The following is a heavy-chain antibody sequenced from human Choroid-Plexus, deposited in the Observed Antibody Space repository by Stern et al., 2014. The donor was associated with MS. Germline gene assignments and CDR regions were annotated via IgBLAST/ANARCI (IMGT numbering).Heavy chain of an antibody. CDR1: GYIFTGYY. J-gene: IGHJ6*02. Sequence: VQLVESGAEVQKPGASVKVSCKTSGYIFTGYYIHWVRQAPGQGLEWMAWINPNTGGAKYAHKFQGRVTMSRDTSSSTAYVELSSLTSDDTAVYYCARDQRGITIFGVVTDYYYLGMDVGGQGTTVTVSS. V-gene: IGHV1-2*02. CDR2: INPNTGGA. CDR3: ARDQRGITIFGVVTDYYYLGMDV. D-gene: IGHD3-3*01.